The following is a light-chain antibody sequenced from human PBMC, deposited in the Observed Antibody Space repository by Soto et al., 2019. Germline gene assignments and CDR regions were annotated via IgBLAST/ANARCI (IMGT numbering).Light chain of an antibody. CDR3: KSYAGSNTYV. CDR1: SSDVGGYNY. CDR2: EVS. V-gene: IGLV2-14*01. J-gene: IGLJ1*01. Sequence: QSALTQPASVSGSPGQSITISCTGTSSDVGGYNYVSWYQHHPGKAPKVMIYEVSNRPSGISNRFSGSKAGNTASLTISGLQAEDEADYFCKSYAGSNTYVFGSGTQLTVL.